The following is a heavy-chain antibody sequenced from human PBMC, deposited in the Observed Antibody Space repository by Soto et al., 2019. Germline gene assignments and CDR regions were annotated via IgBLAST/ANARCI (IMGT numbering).Heavy chain of an antibody. V-gene: IGHV4-4*02. Sequence: QVRLKESGPGLVKPSGTLSLTCAVSGGSVSSSSCWSWARQAPRKGLEWIGEIYHSGTFNYNPSLASRAAVSVDESRNQVSLTLNSVTAADTAIYYCVRSVTAATWAYNGMDVWGQGTTVTVSS. CDR3: VRSVTAATWAYNGMDV. D-gene: IGHD6-25*01. CDR2: IYHSGTF. CDR1: GGSVSSSSC. J-gene: IGHJ6*02.